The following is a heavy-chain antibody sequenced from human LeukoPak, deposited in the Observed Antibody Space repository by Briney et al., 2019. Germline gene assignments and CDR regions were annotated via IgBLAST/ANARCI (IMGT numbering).Heavy chain of an antibody. CDR2: IYYSGST. D-gene: IGHD3-10*01. J-gene: IGHJ4*02. CDR1: GGSISSGGYY. Sequence: SQTLSLTCTVSGGSISSGGYYWSWIRQHPGKGLEWIGYIYYSGSTYYNPSLKSRVTISVDTSKNQFSLKLSSVTAADTAVYYCAAYGGITMVRGAYTFDYWGQRTLVTVSS. V-gene: IGHV4-31*03. CDR3: AAYGGITMVRGAYTFDY.